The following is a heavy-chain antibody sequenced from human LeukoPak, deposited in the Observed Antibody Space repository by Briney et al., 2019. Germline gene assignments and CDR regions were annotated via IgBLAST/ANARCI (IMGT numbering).Heavy chain of an antibody. D-gene: IGHD3-16*02. J-gene: IGHJ4*02. CDR1: GGSFSGYY. V-gene: IGHV4-34*01. Sequence: KPSETLSLTCAVYGGSFSGYYWSWIRQPPGKGLEWIGEINHSGSTNYNPSLKSRVTISVDTSKNQFSLKLSSVTAADTAVYYCARRLDYVWGSYRSYFDYWGQGTLVTVSS. CDR3: ARRLDYVWGSYRSYFDY. CDR2: INHSGST.